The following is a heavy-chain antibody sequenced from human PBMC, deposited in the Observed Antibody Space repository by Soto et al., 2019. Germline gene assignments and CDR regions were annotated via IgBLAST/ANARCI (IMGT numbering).Heavy chain of an antibody. CDR1: GYTFSRYG. CDR3: ARVVGTGYIEHYFDY. CDR2: INGDNGNT. J-gene: IGHJ4*02. D-gene: IGHD3-9*01. Sequence: ASVKVSCKSAGYTFSRYGIDWVSQAHGQRLEWMGWINGDNGNTKYSEKFQGRVTITRDTSASTAYMELSSLRSEDTAVYYCARVVGTGYIEHYFDYWGQGTPVTVSS. V-gene: IGHV1-3*01.